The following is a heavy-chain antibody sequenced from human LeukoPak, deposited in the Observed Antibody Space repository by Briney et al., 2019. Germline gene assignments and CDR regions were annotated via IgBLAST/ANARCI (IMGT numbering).Heavy chain of an antibody. CDR1: QYSFSDYA. V-gene: IGHV1-3*01. CDR3: ARPESPYYYDSSGYVA. CDR2: INAGNGNT. J-gene: IGHJ5*02. Sequence: ASVKVSCKASQYSFSDYAIHWVRQAPGQRLEWMGWINAGNGNTKYSQKFQGRVTITRDTSASTAYMELSSLRSEDTAVYYCARPESPYYYDSSGYVAWGQGTLVTVSS. D-gene: IGHD3-22*01.